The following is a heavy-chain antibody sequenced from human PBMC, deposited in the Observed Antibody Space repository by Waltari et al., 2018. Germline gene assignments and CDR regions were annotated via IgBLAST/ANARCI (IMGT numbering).Heavy chain of an antibody. V-gene: IGHV3-23*01. D-gene: IGHD1-26*01. CDR2: LSDSGKHT. J-gene: IGHJ4*02. CDR1: GFAFGTSA. CDR3: AKDETGLLFLVFDS. Sequence: EVQLMESGGGLVQPGGSLRLPRAASGFAFGTSALSWVRQAPGKGLEWVSALSDSGKHTYYADSVKGRFTISRDNSKNTLYLQMNSLTVEDTAVYYCAKDETGLLFLVFDSWGPGTLVTVSS.